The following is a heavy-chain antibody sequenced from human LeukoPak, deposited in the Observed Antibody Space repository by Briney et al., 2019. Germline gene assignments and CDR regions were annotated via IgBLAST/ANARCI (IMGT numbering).Heavy chain of an antibody. CDR3: VRGPAALFDY. V-gene: IGHV4-30-2*01. J-gene: IGHJ4*02. CDR1: GGSISSGGYY. D-gene: IGHD2-2*01. Sequence: KTSETLSLTCTVSGGSISSGGYYWSWIRQPPGKGLEWIGYIYHSGSTYYNPSLKSRVTISVDRSKNQFSLKLSSVTAADTAVYYCVRGPAALFDYWGQGTLVTVSS. CDR2: IYHSGST.